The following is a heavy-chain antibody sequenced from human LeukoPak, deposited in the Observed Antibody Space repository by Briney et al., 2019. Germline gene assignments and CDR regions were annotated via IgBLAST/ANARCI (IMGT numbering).Heavy chain of an antibody. J-gene: IGHJ4*02. CDR2: IYYSGST. D-gene: IGHD5-24*01. Sequence: SETLSLTCTVSGASMTNYYWAWIWQPPGKGLERIGYIYYSGSTNYNPSLKSRVTISVDTSKNQFSLKLSSVTAADTAVYYCARGNGYNYYSGQGTLVTVSS. V-gene: IGHV4-59*01. CDR3: ARGNGYNYY. CDR1: GASMTNYY.